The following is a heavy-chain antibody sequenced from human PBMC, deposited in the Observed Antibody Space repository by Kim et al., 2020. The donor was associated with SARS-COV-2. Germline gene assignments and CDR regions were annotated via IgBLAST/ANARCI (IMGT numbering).Heavy chain of an antibody. V-gene: IGHV1-69*13. CDR3: ARGGYCSGGSCYSVGRYNYYGMDV. CDR1: GGTFSTYA. CDR2: IIPIFDSA. J-gene: IGHJ6*02. Sequence: SVKVSCKASGGTFSTYAISWVRQAPGQGLEWMGGIIPIFDSANYPQNFQGRVTITADESTNTAYMELSSLRSEDTAVYYCARGGYCSGGSCYSVGRYNYYGMDVWGQGTTVTVSS. D-gene: IGHD2-15*01.